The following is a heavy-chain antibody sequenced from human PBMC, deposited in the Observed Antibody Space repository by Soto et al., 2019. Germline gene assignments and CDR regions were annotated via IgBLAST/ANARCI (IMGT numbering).Heavy chain of an antibody. V-gene: IGHV4-4*07. CDR3: ARLGTNGQTLDY. CDR1: GGSISDYF. Sequence: SETLSLTCTVSGGSISDYFWTWIRQPAGKGLEWIGRIYTSWSTNYSPSLKSRVTMSVDTSKNQFSLKLSSVTAADTAVYYCARLGTNGQTLDYWGQGTLVTVSS. D-gene: IGHD3-16*01. J-gene: IGHJ4*02. CDR2: IYTSWST.